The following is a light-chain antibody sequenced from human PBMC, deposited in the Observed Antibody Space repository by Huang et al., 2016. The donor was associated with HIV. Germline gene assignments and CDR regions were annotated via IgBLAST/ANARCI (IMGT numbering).Light chain of an antibody. CDR3: QQYYSDFWT. CDR2: AAS. Sequence: DIQMTQSPSSLSASVGDRLTNTCRASQHISNSLAWYQQKPGKAPKLLLYAASRLESGVPSRFSGSGSGTDYTLTISSLQPEDFATYYCQQYYSDFWTFGQGTKVEVK. CDR1: QHISNS. V-gene: IGKV1-NL1*01. J-gene: IGKJ1*01.